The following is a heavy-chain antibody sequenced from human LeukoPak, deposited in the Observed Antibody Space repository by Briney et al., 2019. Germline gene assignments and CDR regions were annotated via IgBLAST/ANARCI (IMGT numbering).Heavy chain of an antibody. D-gene: IGHD2-15*01. CDR1: GFTFSSSA. CDR2: ISNNGGYT. V-gene: IGHV3-23*01. J-gene: IGHJ4*02. CDR3: AKQLGYCSDGSCYFPY. Sequence: GGSLRLSCAASGFTFSSSAMSWVRQAPGKGLEWASAISNNGGYTYYADSVQGRFTISRDNSESTLCLQMNSLRAEDTAVYYCAKQLGYCSDGSCYFPYWGQGTLVTVSS.